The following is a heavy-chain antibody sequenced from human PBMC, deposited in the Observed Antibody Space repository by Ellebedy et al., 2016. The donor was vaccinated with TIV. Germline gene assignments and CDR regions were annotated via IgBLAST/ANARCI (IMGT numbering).Heavy chain of an antibody. V-gene: IGHV3-33*01. J-gene: IGHJ6*02. D-gene: IGHD1-1*01. Sequence: GESLKISCAASGFTFSSYGMHWVRQAPGKGLEWVALIWYDGSIKYYVDSLKGRFTISRDNSKDTLYLHMNSLRVEDTAVYYCARDRVNRIVLERRLGYYYGMDVWGQGTTVTVS. CDR3: ARDRVNRIVLERRLGYYYGMDV. CDR1: GFTFSSYG. CDR2: IWYDGSIK.